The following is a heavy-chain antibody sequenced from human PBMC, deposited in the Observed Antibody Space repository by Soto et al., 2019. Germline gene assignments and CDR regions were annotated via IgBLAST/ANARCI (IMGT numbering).Heavy chain of an antibody. CDR2: IKSKTDGGTT. J-gene: IGHJ6*02. CDR1: GFTFSNAW. D-gene: IGHD3-3*01. V-gene: IGHV3-15*07. CDR3: TTDLGNWANYDFWSGSQTGYYYYYGMDV. Sequence: GGSLRLSCAASGFTFSNAWMNWVRQAPGKGLEWVGRIKSKTDGGTTDYAAPVKGRFTISRDDSKNTLYLQMNSLKTEDTAVYYCTTDLGNWANYDFWSGSQTGYYYYYGMDVWGQGTTVTVS.